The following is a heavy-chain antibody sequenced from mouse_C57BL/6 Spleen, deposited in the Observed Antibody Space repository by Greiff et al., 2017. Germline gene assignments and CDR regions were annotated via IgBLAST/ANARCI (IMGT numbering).Heavy chain of an antibody. CDR3: ARHEEGSYYGSSYDY. J-gene: IGHJ2*01. CDR1: GYTFTEYT. V-gene: IGHV1-62-2*01. CDR2: FYPGSGSI. Sequence: VKLQESGAELVKPGASVKLSCKASGYTFTEYTIHWVKQRSGQGLEWIGWFYPGSGSIKYNEKFKDKATLTADKSSSTVYMELSRLTSEDSAVYFCARHEEGSYYGSSYDYWGQGTTLTVSS. D-gene: IGHD1-1*01.